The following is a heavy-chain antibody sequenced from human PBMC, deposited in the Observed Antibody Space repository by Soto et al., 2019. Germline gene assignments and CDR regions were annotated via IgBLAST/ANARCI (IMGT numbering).Heavy chain of an antibody. CDR3: ARPPPPSTDRYYYYYMDV. D-gene: IGHD4-4*01. V-gene: IGHV3-74*01. J-gene: IGHJ6*03. CDR1: GFTFSSYW. Sequence: GGSLRLSCAASGFTFSSYWMHWVRQAPGKGLVWVSRINSDGRSTSYADSVKGRFTISRDNAKNTLYLQMNSLRAEDTAVYYCARPPPPSTDRYYYYYMDVWGKGTTVTVSS. CDR2: INSDGRST.